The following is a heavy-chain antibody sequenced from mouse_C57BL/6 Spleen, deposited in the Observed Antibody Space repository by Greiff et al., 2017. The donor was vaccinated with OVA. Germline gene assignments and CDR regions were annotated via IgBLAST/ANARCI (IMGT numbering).Heavy chain of an antibody. CDR3: ARDLTTVVATDAY. CDR1: GYSITSGYY. J-gene: IGHJ3*01. D-gene: IGHD1-1*01. Sequence: EVQLLESGPGLVKPSQSLSLTCSVTGYSITSGYYWNWIRQFPGNKLEWMGYISYDGSNNYNPSLKNRNSITRDTSKNQFFLKLNSVTTEDTATYYCARDLTTVVATDAYWGQGTLVTVSA. CDR2: ISYDGSN. V-gene: IGHV3-6*01.